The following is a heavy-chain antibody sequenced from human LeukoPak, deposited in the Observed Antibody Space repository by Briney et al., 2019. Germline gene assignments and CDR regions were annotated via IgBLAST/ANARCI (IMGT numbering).Heavy chain of an antibody. J-gene: IGHJ4*02. CDR1: GFTFSSYA. V-gene: IGHV3-23*01. CDR3: AKEGGPYYYGSGSYSAYDY. Sequence: PGASLRLSCAASGFTFSSYAMSWVRQAPGKGLEGFSAISGSGGSTYYADSVKCRFTISRDNSQNTLYLQMNSLRAEDTAVYYCAKEGGPYYYGSGSYSAYDYWGQGTLVTVSS. D-gene: IGHD3-10*01. CDR2: ISGSGGST.